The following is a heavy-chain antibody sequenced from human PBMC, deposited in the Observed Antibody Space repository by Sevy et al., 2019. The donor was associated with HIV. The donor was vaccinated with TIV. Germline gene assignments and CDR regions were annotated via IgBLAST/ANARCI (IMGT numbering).Heavy chain of an antibody. CDR1: GFTFSDYY. Sequence: GGFLRLSCAASGFTFSDYYMSWIRQAPGKGLEWVSYISSSGSTIYYADSVKGRFTISRDNAKNSLYLQMNSLRAEDTAVYYCARSTGTTWEYFQHWGQGTLVTVSS. CDR2: ISSSGSTI. CDR3: ARSTGTTWEYFQH. J-gene: IGHJ1*01. V-gene: IGHV3-11*01. D-gene: IGHD1-7*01.